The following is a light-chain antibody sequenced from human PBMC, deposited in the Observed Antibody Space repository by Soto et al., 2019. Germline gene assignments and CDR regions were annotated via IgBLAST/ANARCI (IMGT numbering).Light chain of an antibody. CDR3: AAWDDSLIAVL. V-gene: IGLV1-44*01. CDR1: YSNVGSNV. CDR2: SND. Sequence: QSVLTQPPSASGTPGQRVTISCSGTYSNVGSNVVNWYQQVPGAAPKLVIYSNDRRPSGVPDRFFGSKSGASASLAISGLQTEDEADYYCAAWDDSLIAVLFGGGTKLTVL. J-gene: IGLJ3*02.